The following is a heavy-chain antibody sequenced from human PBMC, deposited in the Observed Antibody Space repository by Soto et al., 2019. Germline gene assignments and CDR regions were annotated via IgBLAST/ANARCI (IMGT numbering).Heavy chain of an antibody. D-gene: IGHD6-19*01. J-gene: IGHJ3*02. CDR1: GFTFSDYW. Sequence: PGGSLRLSCAVSGFTFSDYWMSWVRQAPGKGLEWVANIKQDGNEKYYVDSVKGRFTISRDNAKNSLYLQMNSLRAEDTAVYYCARGLGSSGWYSPWDVFDIWGQGTMVTVSS. V-gene: IGHV3-7*01. CDR2: IKQDGNEK. CDR3: ARGLGSSGWYSPWDVFDI.